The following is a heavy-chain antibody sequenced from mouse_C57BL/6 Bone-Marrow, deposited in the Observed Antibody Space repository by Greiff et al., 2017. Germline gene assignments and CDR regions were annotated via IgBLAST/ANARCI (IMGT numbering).Heavy chain of an antibody. V-gene: IGHV1-82*01. Sequence: QVQLQQSGPELVKPGASVKISCKASGYAFSSSWMNWVKQRPGKGLEWIGRIYPGDGDTNYNGKVKGKATLTADKSSSTAYMQLSSLTSEDSAVYFCARFTVVAPFDYWGQGTTLTVSS. J-gene: IGHJ2*01. D-gene: IGHD1-1*01. CDR1: GYAFSSSW. CDR3: ARFTVVAPFDY. CDR2: IYPGDGDT.